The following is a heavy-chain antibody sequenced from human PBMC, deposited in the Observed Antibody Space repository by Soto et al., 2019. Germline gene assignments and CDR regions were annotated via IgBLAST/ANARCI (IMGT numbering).Heavy chain of an antibody. J-gene: IGHJ6*03. CDR2: ISYDGSNK. D-gene: IGHD6-19*01. V-gene: IGHV3-30*18. Sequence: GGSLRLSCAASGFTFSSYGMHWVRQAPGKGLEWVAVISYDGSNKYYAESVKGRFTISRDNSKNTLYLQMNSLRAEDTAVYYCAKDPTPAEGRSGWYSYYYYYTDVWGKGTTVTVSS. CDR1: GFTFSSYG. CDR3: AKDPTPAEGRSGWYSYYYYYTDV.